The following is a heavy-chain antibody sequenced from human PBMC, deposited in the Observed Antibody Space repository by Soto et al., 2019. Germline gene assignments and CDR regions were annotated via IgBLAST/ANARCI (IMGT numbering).Heavy chain of an antibody. CDR3: ARGLVRHGGGVRPYYYYGMDV. V-gene: IGHV4-34*01. D-gene: IGHD3-10*01. Sequence: SETLSLTCAVYGGSFSGYDWSWIRQPPGKGLEWIGEINHSGSTNYNPSLKSRVTISVDTSKNQFSLKLSSVTAADTAVYYCARGLVRHGGGVRPYYYYGMDVWGQGTTVTVSS. J-gene: IGHJ6*02. CDR2: INHSGST. CDR1: GGSFSGYD.